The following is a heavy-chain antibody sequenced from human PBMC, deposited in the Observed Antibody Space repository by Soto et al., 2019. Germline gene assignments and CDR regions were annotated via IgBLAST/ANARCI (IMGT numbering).Heavy chain of an antibody. CDR3: ASSRRLWELLRIRAFDI. CDR2: ISSSSSTI. D-gene: IGHD1-26*01. J-gene: IGHJ3*02. V-gene: IGHV3-48*02. Sequence: EVQLVESGGGLVQPGGSLRLSCAASGFTFSSYSMNWVRQAPGKGLEWVSYISSSSSTIYYADSVKGRFTISRDNAKNSLYLQMNSLRDEDTAVYYCASSRRLWELLRIRAFDIWGQGTMVTVSS. CDR1: GFTFSSYS.